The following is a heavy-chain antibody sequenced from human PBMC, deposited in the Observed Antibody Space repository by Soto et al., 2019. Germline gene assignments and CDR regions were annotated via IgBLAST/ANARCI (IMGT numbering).Heavy chain of an antibody. CDR1: GGTFSSYT. CDR3: ARDGTMVRGVEPY. CDR2: IIPILGIA. V-gene: IGHV1-69*08. Sequence: QVQLVQSGAEVKKPGSSVKVSCKASGGTFSSYTISWVRQAPGQGLEWMGRIIPILGIANYAQKFQGRVTITAAKSTSTAYMELSSLRSEDTAVYYCARDGTMVRGVEPYWGQGTLVTVSS. J-gene: IGHJ4*02. D-gene: IGHD3-10*01.